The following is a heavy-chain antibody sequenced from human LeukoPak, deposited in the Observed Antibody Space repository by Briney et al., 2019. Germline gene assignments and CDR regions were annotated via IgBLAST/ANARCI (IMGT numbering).Heavy chain of an antibody. J-gene: IGHJ3*02. CDR2: INPNSGGT. V-gene: IGHV1-2*06. CDR1: GYTFTGYY. CDR3: ASPTYYYDSSGPHGAFDI. D-gene: IGHD3-22*01. Sequence: ASVKVSCKASGYTFTGYYMHWVRQAPGQGLEWMGRINPNSGGTNYAQKFQGKVTMTRDTSISTAYMELSRLRSDDTAVYYCASPTYYYDSSGPHGAFDIWSQGTMVTVSS.